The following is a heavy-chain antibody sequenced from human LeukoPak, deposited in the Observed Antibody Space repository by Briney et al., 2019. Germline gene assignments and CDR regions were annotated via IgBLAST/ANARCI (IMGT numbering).Heavy chain of an antibody. CDR2: ISSGDRT. CDR3: AKDATASPYFHWFDN. V-gene: IGHV3-23*01. CDR1: GFTFSSYA. Sequence: GGSLRLSCAASGFTFSSYAMNWVRQAPGEGLEWVAGISSGDRTFHAESVKGRFTISRDKSKDTLYLQMNSLRAEDTAVYYCAKDATASPYFHWFDNWGQGTQVIVSS. D-gene: IGHD3-9*01. J-gene: IGHJ4*02.